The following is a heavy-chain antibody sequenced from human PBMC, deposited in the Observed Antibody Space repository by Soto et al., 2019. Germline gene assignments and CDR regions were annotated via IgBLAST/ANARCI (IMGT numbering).Heavy chain of an antibody. J-gene: IGHJ6*02. CDR2: TRNKANSYTT. CDR3: TRERAMAPASQRCSYSGMDV. D-gene: IGHD5-18*01. Sequence: GSLRLSCATSGFTLSDHYMDWVRQAPGKGLEWVGRTRNKANSYTTEYAASVKGRFTISRDDSHNSLYLQMNSLKPEDTALYYCTRERAMAPASQRCSYSGMDVWSQRTKV. CDR1: GFTLSDHY. V-gene: IGHV3-72*01.